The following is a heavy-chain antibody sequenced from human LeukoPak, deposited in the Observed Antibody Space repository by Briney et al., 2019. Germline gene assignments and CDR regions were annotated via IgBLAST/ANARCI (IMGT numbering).Heavy chain of an antibody. CDR3: AKTPYDSSGYYCYFDY. V-gene: IGHV3-23*01. D-gene: IGHD3-22*01. CDR2: ISGSGGST. J-gene: IGHJ4*02. CDR1: GFTFSSYA. Sequence: GGSLRLSCAASGFTFSSYAMSWVRQAPGKGLEWVSAISGSGGSTYYADSVKGRFTISRDNSKNTLYLQMNSLRAEDTAVYYCAKTPYDSSGYYCYFDYWGQGTLVTVSS.